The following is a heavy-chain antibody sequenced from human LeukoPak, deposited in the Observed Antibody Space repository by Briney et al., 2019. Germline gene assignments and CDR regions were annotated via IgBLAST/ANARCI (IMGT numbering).Heavy chain of an antibody. CDR2: IVPIFGTA. CDR3: ARDERYCSGGSCYYGGEGY. CDR1: GGTFSSYA. Sequence: SVKVSCKASGGTFSSYAISWVRQAPGQGLEWMGGIVPIFGTANYAQKFQGRVTITADESTSTAYMELRSLRSDDTAVYYCARDERYCSGGSCYYGGEGYWGQGTLVTVSS. D-gene: IGHD2-15*01. J-gene: IGHJ4*02. V-gene: IGHV1-69*13.